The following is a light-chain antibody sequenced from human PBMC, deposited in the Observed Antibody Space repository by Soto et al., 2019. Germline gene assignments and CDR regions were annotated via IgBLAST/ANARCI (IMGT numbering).Light chain of an antibody. V-gene: IGKV1-39*01. Sequence: DIQMTQSPSSLSASVGDRVTITCRASQSISSYLYWYQQKPGKAPKVLISGASSLQSGVPFRFSGSGSGTDFTLTISSLQFEDFASYYCQQSHSTPLTFGGGTKVEIK. J-gene: IGKJ4*01. CDR2: GAS. CDR1: QSISSY. CDR3: QQSHSTPLT.